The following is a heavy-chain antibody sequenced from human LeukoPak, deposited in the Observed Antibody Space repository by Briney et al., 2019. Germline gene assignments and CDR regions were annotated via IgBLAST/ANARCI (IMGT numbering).Heavy chain of an antibody. Sequence: AGGSLRLSCAASGFTFDDYAMHWVRQAPGKGLEWVSGISWNSGSIGYADSVKGRFTISRDNAKNSLYLQMNSLRAEDTALYYCAKERVYSGWHDAFDIWGQGTMVTVSS. D-gene: IGHD6-19*01. V-gene: IGHV3-9*01. CDR2: ISWNSGSI. CDR3: AKERVYSGWHDAFDI. CDR1: GFTFDDYA. J-gene: IGHJ3*02.